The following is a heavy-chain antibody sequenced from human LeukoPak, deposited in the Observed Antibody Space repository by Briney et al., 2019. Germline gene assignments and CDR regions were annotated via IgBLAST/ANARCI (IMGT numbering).Heavy chain of an antibody. D-gene: IGHD3-10*01. CDR1: GFTFSSYA. CDR2: ISYDGSNK. Sequence: PGGSLRLSCAASGFTFSSYAMPWVRQAPGKGLEWVAVISYDGSNKYYADSVKGRFTISRDNSKNTLYLQMNSLRAEDTAVYYCARDAGRGYYGSGSYMAWGQGTLVTVSS. CDR3: ARDAGRGYYGSGSYMA. V-gene: IGHV3-30-3*01. J-gene: IGHJ5*02.